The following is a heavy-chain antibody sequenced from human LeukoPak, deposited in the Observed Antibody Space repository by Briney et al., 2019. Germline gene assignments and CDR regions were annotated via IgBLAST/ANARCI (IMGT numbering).Heavy chain of an antibody. CDR3: ARDLLRGNFDY. D-gene: IGHD3-10*01. Sequence: PGGSLRLSCAASGFTFSSYGMHWVRQAPGKGLEWVAVIWYDGSNKYYADSVKRRFTISRDNSKNTLYLRMCSLRGEDTAVYYCARDLLRGNFDYWGEGTLVTVSS. V-gene: IGHV3-33*01. CDR1: GFTFSSYG. J-gene: IGHJ4*02. CDR2: IWYDGSNK.